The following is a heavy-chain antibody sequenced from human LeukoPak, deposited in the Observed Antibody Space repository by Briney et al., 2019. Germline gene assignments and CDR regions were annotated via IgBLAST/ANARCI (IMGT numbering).Heavy chain of an antibody. CDR1: AFSLINNN. CDR3: AKGGAQV. D-gene: IGHD1-26*01. V-gene: IGHV3-30*02. J-gene: IGHJ4*02. Sequence: PGGSLRLSCAVSAFSLINNNMHWVRQSPGKGLEWVAFIRSGGVTRYTDSVRGRFTISRDNSKNTLYLQMNSLRVEDTAVYYCAKGGAQVGGQGTLVTVSS. CDR2: IRSGGVT.